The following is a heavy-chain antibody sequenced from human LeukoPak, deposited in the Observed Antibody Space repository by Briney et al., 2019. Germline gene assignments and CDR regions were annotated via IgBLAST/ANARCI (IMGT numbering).Heavy chain of an antibody. V-gene: IGHV4-34*01. CDR1: GGSFSGYY. Sequence: PSETLSLTCAVYGGSFSGYYWSWIRQPPGKGLEWIGEINHSGSTNYNPSLKSRVTISVDTSKNQFSLKLSSVTAADTAVYYCARGPYRGVTFLNWFDPWGQGTLDTVSS. J-gene: IGHJ5*02. D-gene: IGHD3-10*01. CDR3: ARGPYRGVTFLNWFDP. CDR2: INHSGST.